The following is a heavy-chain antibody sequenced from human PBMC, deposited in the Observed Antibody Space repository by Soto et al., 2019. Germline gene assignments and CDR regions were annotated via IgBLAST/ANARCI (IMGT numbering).Heavy chain of an antibody. Sequence: GSLRLSCAASGFTFSSDIMNWFRQAPGKGLEWVSSISSSSSYIYYADSVKGRFTISRDNAKNSLYLQMNSLRAEDTAVYYCARQRALGCTDFPGQGPSVTV. D-gene: IGHD3-16*01. CDR3: ARQRALGCTDF. V-gene: IGHV3-21*01. CDR2: ISSSSSYI. CDR1: GFTFSSDI. J-gene: IGHJ6*02.